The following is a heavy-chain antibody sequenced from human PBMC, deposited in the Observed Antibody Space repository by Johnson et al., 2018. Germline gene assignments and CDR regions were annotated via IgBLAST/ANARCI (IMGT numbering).Heavy chain of an antibody. CDR3: TRSWVRGAWYGVDV. V-gene: IGHV4-59*11. CDR1: GGPISSHY. Sequence: QVQLQESGSGLVKPSEPLSLPRTVSGGPISSHYWSWIRQPPGNGLESLGSIYYRWSTNYNPSLKRRVTLSVDTSKHQFSLKLSSVTAADPAVYYCTRSWVRGAWYGVDVWGQGTTVTVS. J-gene: IGHJ6*02. CDR2: IYYRWST. D-gene: IGHD3-10*01.